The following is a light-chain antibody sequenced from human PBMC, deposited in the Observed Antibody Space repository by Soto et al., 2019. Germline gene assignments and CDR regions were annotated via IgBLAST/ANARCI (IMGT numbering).Light chain of an antibody. CDR1: QTISTN. Sequence: EVMMTQSPATLSVSPGERATVSCRASQTISTNLAWYQQKPGQAPRLLIYGASARATGIPDRFSGSGSGTEFVLTISSLQSEDSAVYYCQQYDNWPPWTFGQGTKVDI. CDR3: QQYDNWPPWT. CDR2: GAS. J-gene: IGKJ1*01. V-gene: IGKV3-15*01.